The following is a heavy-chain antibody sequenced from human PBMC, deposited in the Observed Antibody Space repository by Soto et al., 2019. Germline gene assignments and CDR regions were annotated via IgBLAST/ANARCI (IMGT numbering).Heavy chain of an antibody. D-gene: IGHD2-8*01. V-gene: IGHV4-59*01. J-gene: IGHJ5*02. CDR2: IYYSGST. Sequence: SETLSLTCTVSGGSISSYYWSWIRQPPGKGLEYIGYIYYSGSTNYNPSLRSRVTISGDTSKNQFSLKLSSVTPADTAKYYCARSPGYFTISSLDPWGQGTLVTVSS. CDR3: ARSPGYFTISSLDP. CDR1: GGSISSYY.